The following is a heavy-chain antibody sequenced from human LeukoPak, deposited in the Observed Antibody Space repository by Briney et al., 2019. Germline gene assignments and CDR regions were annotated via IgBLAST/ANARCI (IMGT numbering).Heavy chain of an antibody. J-gene: IGHJ2*01. CDR3: ARGGGYYYWYFDL. CDR1: GFTFSSYA. V-gene: IGHV3-66*01. Sequence: PGGSLRLSCAASGFTFSSYAMSWVRQAPGKGLEWVSVIYSGGSTYYADSVKGRFTISRDNSKNTLYLQMNSLRAEDTAVYYCARGGGYYYWYFDLWGRGTLVTVSS. CDR2: IYSGGST. D-gene: IGHD3-22*01.